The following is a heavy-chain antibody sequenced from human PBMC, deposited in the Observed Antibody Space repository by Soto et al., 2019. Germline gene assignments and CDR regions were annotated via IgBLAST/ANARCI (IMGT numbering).Heavy chain of an antibody. V-gene: IGHV3-23*01. CDR3: ASTSPAPYYFDY. Sequence: GSLRLACSASGFTFSSYAMSWVRQAPGKGLEWVSAISGSGGSTYYADSVKGRFTISRDNSKNTLYLQMNSLRAEDTAVYYCASTSPAPYYFDYWGQGTLVTVYS. D-gene: IGHD1-1*01. CDR1: GFTFSSYA. CDR2: ISGSGGST. J-gene: IGHJ4*02.